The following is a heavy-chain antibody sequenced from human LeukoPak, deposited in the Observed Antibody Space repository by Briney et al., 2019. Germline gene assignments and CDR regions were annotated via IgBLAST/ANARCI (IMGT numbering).Heavy chain of an antibody. Sequence: SETLSLTCAVYGGSCSGYYWRWIRQPPGKGLEGRGEINHSGRNNDNPSLKSGVTISVETSKKQFSLKRSSVTAADTAVYYCARGTLGRELFSGSGSYPAFDPWGQGTLVTVSS. J-gene: IGHJ5*02. D-gene: IGHD3-10*01. CDR2: INHSGRN. CDR3: ARGTLGRELFSGSGSYPAFDP. V-gene: IGHV4-34*01. CDR1: GGSCSGYY.